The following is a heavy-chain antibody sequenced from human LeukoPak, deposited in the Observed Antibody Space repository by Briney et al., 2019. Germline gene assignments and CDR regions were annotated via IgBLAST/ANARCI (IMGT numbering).Heavy chain of an antibody. CDR3: ARALNLRRGGARPRNGMAV. D-gene: IGHD1-14*01. Sequence: SETLSLTCAVYGGSFSGYYWSWIRQPPGKGLEWIGEINHSGSTNYNPSLKRRVTISVDTSKNHSSLKLSSVTAPDPAVYYCARALNLRRGGARPRNGMAVWGKGTTVTVSS. V-gene: IGHV4-34*01. CDR1: GGSFSGYY. J-gene: IGHJ6*04. CDR2: INHSGST.